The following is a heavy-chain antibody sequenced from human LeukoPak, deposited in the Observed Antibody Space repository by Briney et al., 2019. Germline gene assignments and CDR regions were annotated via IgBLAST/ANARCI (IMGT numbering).Heavy chain of an antibody. Sequence: SETLSLTCTVSGGSISSGGYYWSWLRQHPGKGLEWIGNLYNSGTTYYNPSLKSRVTISVDTSKNQFSLKLSSVTAADTAMYYCARLYYYESSGYWNYFDYWGQGTLVTVSS. CDR1: GGSISSGGYY. CDR3: ARLYYYESSGYWNYFDY. V-gene: IGHV4-31*03. D-gene: IGHD3-22*01. CDR2: LYNSGTT. J-gene: IGHJ4*02.